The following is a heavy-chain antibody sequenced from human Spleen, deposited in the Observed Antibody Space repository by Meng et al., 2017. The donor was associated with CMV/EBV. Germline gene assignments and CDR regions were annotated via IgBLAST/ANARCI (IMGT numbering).Heavy chain of an antibody. D-gene: IGHD1-7*01. CDR3: ARVLELPPYYYGMDV. Sequence: GESLKISCVASGFNFESYSMNWVRQAPGKGPEWVSFISGTSTYIYYADSVKGRFTVSRDNADNSLYLQMNSLRAEDTAVYYCARVLELPPYYYGMDVWGQGTTVTVSS. CDR2: ISGTSTYI. CDR1: GFNFESYS. J-gene: IGHJ6*02. V-gene: IGHV3-21*01.